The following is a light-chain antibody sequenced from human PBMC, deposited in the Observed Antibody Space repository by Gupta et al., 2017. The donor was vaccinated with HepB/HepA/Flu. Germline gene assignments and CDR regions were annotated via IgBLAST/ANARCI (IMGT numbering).Light chain of an antibody. Sequence: SVLTQSPSVSGTPGQRVTISCSGSHSNIGIKTVHWYQHRPGTAPKLVIYDNNLRPSGVPDRFSGAKSGTSASLAISGLQSEDEADYYCSAWDDTLNGWVFGGGTKLTVL. CDR1: HSNIGIKT. CDR2: DNN. V-gene: IGLV1-44*01. J-gene: IGLJ3*02. CDR3: SAWDDTLNGWV.